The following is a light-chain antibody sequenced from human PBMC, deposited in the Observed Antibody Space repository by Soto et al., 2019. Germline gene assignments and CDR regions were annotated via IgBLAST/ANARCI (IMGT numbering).Light chain of an antibody. CDR1: SSDVGSHNF. Sequence: QSVLTQPASVSGSPGQSITISCTGTSSDVGSHNFVSWYQPRPGKAPKLMIFEVTKRPSGVSSRFSASKSGNTASLTISGVQAEDEADYYCCAYAVTTTWVFGGGTKLTVL. J-gene: IGLJ2*01. CDR2: EVT. CDR3: CAYAVTTTWV. V-gene: IGLV2-23*02.